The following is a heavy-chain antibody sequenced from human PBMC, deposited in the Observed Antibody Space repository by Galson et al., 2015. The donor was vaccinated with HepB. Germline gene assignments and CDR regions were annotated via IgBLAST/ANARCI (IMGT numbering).Heavy chain of an antibody. CDR1: GFTFSSYG. J-gene: IGHJ4*02. CDR3: AKGVRAAAGLHPFDY. V-gene: IGHV3-30*02. Sequence: SLRLSCAASGFTFSSYGMHWVRQAPGKGLEWVAFIRYDGSNKYYADSVKGRFTISRDNSKNTLYLQMNSLRAEDTAVYYCAKGVRAAAGLHPFDYWGQGTLVTVSS. CDR2: IRYDGSNK. D-gene: IGHD6-13*01.